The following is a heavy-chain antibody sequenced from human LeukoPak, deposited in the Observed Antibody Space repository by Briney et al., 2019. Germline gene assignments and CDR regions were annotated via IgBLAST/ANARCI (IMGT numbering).Heavy chain of an antibody. Sequence: SETLSLTCTVSGASINNYYWSWIRRPPGKGLEWIGYIYSSGTATYNPSLKSRVTMSVDTSKNQFSLTMISVTAADTAVYYCARVEGGSYLDYWGQGTLVTVCS. V-gene: IGHV4-59*01. D-gene: IGHD1-26*01. CDR2: IYSSGTA. CDR1: GASINNYY. CDR3: ARVEGGSYLDY. J-gene: IGHJ4*02.